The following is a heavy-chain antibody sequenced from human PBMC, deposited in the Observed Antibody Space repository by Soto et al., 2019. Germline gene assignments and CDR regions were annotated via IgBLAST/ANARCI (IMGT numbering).Heavy chain of an antibody. CDR2: IIPIFGTA. CDR1: GGTFSSYA. V-gene: IGHV1-69*06. Sequence: ASVKVSCKASGGTFSSYAISWVRQAPGQGLEWMGGIIPIFGTANYAQKFQGRVTITADKSTSTAYMELSSLRSEDTAVYYCARERAYYYDSSGYYAFDYWGQGTLVTVSS. CDR3: ARERAYYYDSSGYYAFDY. D-gene: IGHD3-22*01. J-gene: IGHJ4*02.